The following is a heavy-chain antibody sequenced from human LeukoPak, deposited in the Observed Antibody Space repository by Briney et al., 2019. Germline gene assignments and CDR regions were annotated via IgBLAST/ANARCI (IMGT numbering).Heavy chain of an antibody. CDR3: ARVGIGYCSGGSCYYFDY. V-gene: IGHV1-69*06. Sequence: SVKVSCKASGGTFSSYAISWVRQAPGQGLEWMGGIIPIFSTANYTQKFQGRVTITADKSTSTAYMELSSLRSEDTAMYYCARVGIGYCSGGSCYYFDYWGQGTLVTVSS. J-gene: IGHJ4*02. CDR2: IIPIFSTA. CDR1: GGTFSSYA. D-gene: IGHD2-15*01.